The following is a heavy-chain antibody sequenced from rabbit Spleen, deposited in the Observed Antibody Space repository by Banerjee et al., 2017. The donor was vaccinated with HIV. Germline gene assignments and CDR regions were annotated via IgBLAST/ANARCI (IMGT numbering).Heavy chain of an antibody. CDR1: GFDFSSYY. J-gene: IGHJ6*01. Sequence: QLVESGGGLVKPEGSLKLSCKASGFDFSSYYMSWVRQAPGKGLEWIGYFDPVFGGTYYASWVNGQFTIPSHNAQNTLYLQLNSLTAADTATYFCARDTSSSFSSYGMDLWGPGTLVTVS. V-gene: IGHV1S7*01. D-gene: IGHD1-1*01. CDR3: ARDTSSSFSSYGMDL. CDR2: FDPVFGGT.